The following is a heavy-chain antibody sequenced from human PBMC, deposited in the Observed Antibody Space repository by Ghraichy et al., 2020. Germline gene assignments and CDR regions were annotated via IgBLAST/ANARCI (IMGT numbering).Heavy chain of an antibody. CDR1: GFTFSSYA. Sequence: GGSLRLSCAASGFTFSSYAMSWVRQAPGKGLEWVSAISGSGGSTYYADSVKGRFTISRDNSKNTLYLQMNSLRAEDTAVYYCAKFGRAYSGSYSSPYYYGMDVWGQGTTVTVSS. D-gene: IGHD1-26*01. CDR3: AKFGRAYSGSYSSPYYYGMDV. J-gene: IGHJ6*02. V-gene: IGHV3-23*01. CDR2: ISGSGGST.